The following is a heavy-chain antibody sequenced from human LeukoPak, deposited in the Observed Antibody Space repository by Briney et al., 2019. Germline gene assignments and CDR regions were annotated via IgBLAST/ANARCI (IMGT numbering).Heavy chain of an antibody. CDR2: ISGSGDNT. CDR1: GFTFSSCA. Sequence: GGSLRLSCAASGFTFSSCAMSWVRQVPGKGLEWVSVISGSGDNTYYADSVKGRFTISRDNSKNMLYLQMNSLRAEDTAVYYCAKWKYSNSGIDDYWGQGTLVTVSS. D-gene: IGHD6-6*01. CDR3: AKWKYSNSGIDDY. V-gene: IGHV3-23*01. J-gene: IGHJ4*02.